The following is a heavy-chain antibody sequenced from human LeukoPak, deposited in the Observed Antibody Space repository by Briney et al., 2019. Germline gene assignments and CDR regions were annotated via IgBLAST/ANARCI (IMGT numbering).Heavy chain of an antibody. Sequence: PGGPLRLSCAASGFIFSSYAMTWVRQAPGKGLEWVSTTSLIGGSKWYADSVKGRFTVSRDNSKNTLYLQMTSLRAEDTAVYYCAKALSLYVDLVSTADYWGQGTLVTVSS. D-gene: IGHD5/OR15-5a*01. CDR2: TSLIGGSK. CDR3: AKALSLYVDLVSTADY. V-gene: IGHV3-23*01. CDR1: GFIFSSYA. J-gene: IGHJ4*02.